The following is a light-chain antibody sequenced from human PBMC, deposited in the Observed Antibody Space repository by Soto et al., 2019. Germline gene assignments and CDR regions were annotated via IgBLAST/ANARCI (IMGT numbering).Light chain of an antibody. J-gene: IGKJ4*01. V-gene: IGKV3-20*01. CDR1: QSVSSSN. CDR2: SAS. Sequence: EVVLTQSPGTLSLSPGERATLSCRASQSVSSSNLFWYPHKPGLPPRLIVYSASSRATGIPDRFSGSGSGTAFTLTISRLEPEDFAVYYCQQYGGSPPVTFGGGTKVEMK. CDR3: QQYGGSPPVT.